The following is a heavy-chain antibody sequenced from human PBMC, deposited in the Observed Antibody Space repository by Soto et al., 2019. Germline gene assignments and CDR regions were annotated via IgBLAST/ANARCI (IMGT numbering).Heavy chain of an antibody. CDR2: IFYSGIT. CDR3: ARPAAMAMGWFDP. V-gene: IGHV4-39*01. Sequence: QLQLQESGPGLVKPSETLSLTCTVSGGSISSSSYYWAWIRQPPGKGLEWIGSIFYSGITYNNPSLKSRVTISVDTSKNQFSLNLNSVTAADTAVYYCARPAAMAMGWFDPWGQGTLVTVSS. D-gene: IGHD2-2*01. CDR1: GGSISSSSYY. J-gene: IGHJ5*02.